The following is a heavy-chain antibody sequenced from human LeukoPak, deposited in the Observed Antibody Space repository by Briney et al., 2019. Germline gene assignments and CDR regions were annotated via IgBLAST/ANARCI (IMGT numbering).Heavy chain of an antibody. Sequence: GGSLRLSCAASGFTFSLYSMNWVRKAPGKGLEWVSHITRSSTTIYYADSVEGRFTGSRDNAKNSLYLQMNSLRAEDTAVYYCARGRYYDSSTYSEYSGMDVWGQGTTVTVSS. CDR1: GFTFSLYS. J-gene: IGHJ6*02. D-gene: IGHD3-22*01. V-gene: IGHV3-48*04. CDR2: ITRSSTTI. CDR3: ARGRYYDSSTYSEYSGMDV.